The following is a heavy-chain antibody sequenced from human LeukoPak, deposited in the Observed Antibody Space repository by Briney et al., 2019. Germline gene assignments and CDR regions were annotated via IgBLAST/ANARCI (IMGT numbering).Heavy chain of an antibody. Sequence: GGSLRLSCSASGFTFSNYWMSWVRQAPGKGLEWVANIKQDGSEKFYGDSVLGRFTVSRDNADNSLYLQMNSLRAEDTAVYYCARDLAAADAPMNWFDPWGQGTLVTVSS. CDR1: GFTFSNYW. CDR2: IKQDGSEK. D-gene: IGHD6-13*01. CDR3: ARDLAAADAPMNWFDP. V-gene: IGHV3-7*01. J-gene: IGHJ5*02.